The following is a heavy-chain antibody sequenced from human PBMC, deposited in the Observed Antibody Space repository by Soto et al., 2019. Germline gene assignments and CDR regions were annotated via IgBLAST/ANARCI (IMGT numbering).Heavy chain of an antibody. CDR1: GGSISSSSYY. V-gene: IGHV4-39*01. CDR2: IYYSGST. J-gene: IGHJ5*02. CDR3: ARRSGYSGYLNT. Sequence: SETLSLTCTVSGGSISSSSYYWGWIRQPPGKGLEWIGSIYYSGSTYYNPSLKSRVTISVDTSKNQFSLKLSSVTAADTAVYYCARRSGYSGYLNTWGQGTLVTVSS. D-gene: IGHD5-12*01.